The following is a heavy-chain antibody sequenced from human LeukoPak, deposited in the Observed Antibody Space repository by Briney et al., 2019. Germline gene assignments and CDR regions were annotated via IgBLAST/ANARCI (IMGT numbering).Heavy chain of an antibody. V-gene: IGHV3-23*01. CDR3: AKAGYDILTGYSPWDYYYYMDV. CDR1: GFTLSSYA. J-gene: IGHJ6*03. Sequence: GGSLRLSCAASGFTLSSYAMSWVRQAPGKGLEWVSAISGSGGSTYYADSVKGRFTISRDNSKNTLYLQMNSLRAEDTAVYYCAKAGYDILTGYSPWDYYYYMDVWGKGTTVTVSS. D-gene: IGHD3-9*01. CDR2: ISGSGGST.